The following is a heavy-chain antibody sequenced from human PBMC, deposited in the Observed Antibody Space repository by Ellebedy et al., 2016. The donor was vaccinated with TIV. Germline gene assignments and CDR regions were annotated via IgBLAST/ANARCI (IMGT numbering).Heavy chain of an antibody. CDR1: GFTFSSYG. CDR2: ISYDGSNK. J-gene: IGHJ6*02. CDR3: ARDQGPMAGMDV. Sequence: GESLKISCAASGFTFSSYGMHWVRQAPGKGLEWVAVISYDGSNKYYADSVKGRFTISRDNSKNTLYLQMNSLRVEDTAVYYCARDQGPMAGMDVWGQGTTVTVSS. V-gene: IGHV3-30*03. D-gene: IGHD5-24*01.